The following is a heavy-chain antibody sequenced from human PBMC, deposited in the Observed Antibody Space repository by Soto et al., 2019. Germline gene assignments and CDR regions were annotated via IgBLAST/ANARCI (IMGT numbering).Heavy chain of an antibody. V-gene: IGHV1-18*01. CDR2: ISAYNGNT. Sequence: ASVKVSCKASGYTFTSYGISWVRQAPGQGLEWMGWISAYNGNTNYAQKLQGRVTMTTDTSTSTAYMELRSLRSDDTAVYYCAKSAGIAAPRAEDFQHWGQGTLVTVSS. CDR3: AKSAGIAAPRAEDFQH. J-gene: IGHJ1*01. D-gene: IGHD6-13*01. CDR1: GYTFTSYG.